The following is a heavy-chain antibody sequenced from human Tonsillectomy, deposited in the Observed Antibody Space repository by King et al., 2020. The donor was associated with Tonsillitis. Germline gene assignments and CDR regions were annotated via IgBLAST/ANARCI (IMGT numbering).Heavy chain of an antibody. CDR3: ASQFLHLDY. J-gene: IGHJ4*02. CDR2: ISYDGSKK. Sequence: VQLVESGGGVVQPGRSLRLSCAASGFTFESYTMNWVRQAPGKGLEGVALISYDGSKKYYADSVQGRFTISRDNSRNTLFLQMNSLRREDTAVYYCASQFLHLDYWGQGTLVTVSS. V-gene: IGHV3-30*04. CDR1: GFTFESYT.